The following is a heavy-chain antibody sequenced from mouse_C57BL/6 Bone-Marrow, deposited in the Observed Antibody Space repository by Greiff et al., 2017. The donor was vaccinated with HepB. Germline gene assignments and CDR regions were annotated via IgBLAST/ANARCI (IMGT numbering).Heavy chain of an antibody. J-gene: IGHJ3*01. CDR2: ISSGGSYT. D-gene: IGHD2-4*01. V-gene: IGHV5-6*02. CDR1: GFTFSSYG. CDR3: ARQGRLRRRGFAY. Sequence: EVMLVESGGDLVKPGGSLKLSCAASGFTFSSYGMSWVRQTPDKRLEWVATISSGGSYTDYPDSVKGQFTISRDNAKNTLYLQMSSMKSEDTAMYYCARQGRLRRRGFAYWGQGTLVTVSA.